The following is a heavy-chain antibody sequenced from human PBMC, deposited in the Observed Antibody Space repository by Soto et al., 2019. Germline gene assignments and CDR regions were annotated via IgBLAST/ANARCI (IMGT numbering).Heavy chain of an antibody. CDR1: GTSIIAYY. V-gene: IGHV4-59*01. J-gene: IGHJ4*02. CDR2: ISYRGST. D-gene: IGHD2-21*01. Sequence: SETLSLTCNVSGTSIIAYYWTWIRQPPGKALEWIGYISYRGSTKYNPSLKSRVAISLDTSRNQFSLKLTPVTASDTAIYFCARDPELHGLDYWGQGTRIIVSS. CDR3: ARDPELHGLDY.